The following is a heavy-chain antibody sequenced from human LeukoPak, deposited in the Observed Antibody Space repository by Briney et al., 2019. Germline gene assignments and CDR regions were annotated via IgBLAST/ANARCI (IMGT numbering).Heavy chain of an antibody. V-gene: IGHV3-7*01. Sequence: GGSLRLSCAASGFTFSSYWMSWVRQAPGKGLEWVANIKQDGSEKYYVDSVKGRFTISRDNAKNSLYLQMNSLRAEDTAVYYCAKDLDSSGYYSPPGLFDYWGQGTLVTVSS. CDR3: AKDLDSSGYYSPPGLFDY. J-gene: IGHJ4*02. CDR1: GFTFSSYW. D-gene: IGHD3-22*01. CDR2: IKQDGSEK.